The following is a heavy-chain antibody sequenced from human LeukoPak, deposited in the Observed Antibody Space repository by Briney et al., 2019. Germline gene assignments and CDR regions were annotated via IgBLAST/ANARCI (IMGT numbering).Heavy chain of an antibody. D-gene: IGHD1-26*01. CDR1: GGSISSYY. Sequence: SETLSLTCTVSGGSISSYYWSWIRQPPRKGLEWIGYIYYSGNTNYNPSLKSRVTISIDTSKNQFSLKLSSVTAADTAVYYCARGAGSFEYWGQGTLVTVSS. CDR2: IYYSGNT. CDR3: ARGAGSFEY. V-gene: IGHV4-59*01. J-gene: IGHJ4*02.